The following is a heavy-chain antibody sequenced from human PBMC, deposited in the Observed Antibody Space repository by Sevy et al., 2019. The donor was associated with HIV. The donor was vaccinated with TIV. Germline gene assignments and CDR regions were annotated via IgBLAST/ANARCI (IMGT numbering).Heavy chain of an antibody. V-gene: IGHV4-39*01. CDR1: GGSMSSSSYY. J-gene: IGHJ4*02. CDR3: ARQSGGITMVRGPTPFN. Sequence: SETLSLTCTVSGGSMSSSSYYWGWIRQPPGKGLEWIGSIYYSGSTYYHPSLKSRDTISVDTSKNQFSLKLSSVTAADTAVYYCARQSGGITMVRGPTPFNWGQGTLVTVSS. CDR2: IYYSGST. D-gene: IGHD3-10*01.